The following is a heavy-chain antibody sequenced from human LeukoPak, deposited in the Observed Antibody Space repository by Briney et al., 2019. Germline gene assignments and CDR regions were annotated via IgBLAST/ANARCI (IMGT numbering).Heavy chain of an antibody. D-gene: IGHD3-10*01. CDR3: ARRGFGEFDY. CDR2: IYYSGST. J-gene: IGHJ4*02. Sequence: PSESLSLTCTVSGDSISSSSYYWGWIRQPPGKGLEWIGSIYYSGSTYYNPSLKSRVTISVDTSKNQFSLKLSSVTAADTAVYYCARRGFGEFDYWGQGTLVTVSS. V-gene: IGHV4-39*01. CDR1: GDSISSSSYY.